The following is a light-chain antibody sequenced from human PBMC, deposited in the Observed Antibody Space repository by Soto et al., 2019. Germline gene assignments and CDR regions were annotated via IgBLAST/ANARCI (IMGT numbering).Light chain of an antibody. CDR2: GAS. J-gene: IGKJ1*01. V-gene: IGKV3-20*01. CDR1: QSVSSSY. Sequence: EIVLTQSPGTLSLSPGERATLSCRASQSVSSSYLAWYQQKPGQAPRLLFYGASSRATGIPDRFTGSGSGTDFTLTTSRLEPEDFGVYSCQQYRSPPWTSGQGTKVEIK. CDR3: QQYRSPPWT.